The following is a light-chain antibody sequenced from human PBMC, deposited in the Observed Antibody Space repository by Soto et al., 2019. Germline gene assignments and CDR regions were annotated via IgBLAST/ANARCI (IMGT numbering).Light chain of an antibody. V-gene: IGLV7-46*01. CDR2: DTS. CDR1: TGAVTSGHY. CDR3: LLSYSSSWV. Sequence: QAVVTQEPSLTVSPGGTVTLTCGSSTGAVTSGHYPYWFQQKPGPAPRTLIYDTSNKHSWTPARFSGSLLGGKAALTLSGAQPEDEAEYYCLLSYSSSWVFGGGTQLTVL. J-gene: IGLJ3*02.